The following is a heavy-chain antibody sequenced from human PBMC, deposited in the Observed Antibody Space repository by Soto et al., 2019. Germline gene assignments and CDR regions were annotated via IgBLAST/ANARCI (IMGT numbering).Heavy chain of an antibody. CDR1: GYTFTSYD. V-gene: IGHV1-8*01. Sequence: QVQLVQSGAEVKKPGASVKVSCKASGYTFTSYDINWVRQATGQGLEWMGWMNPNSGNTGYAQKFQGRVTMTRNPSISTAYMELSSLRSEDTAVYYCARAGMVRGVKYNWFDPWGQGTLVTVSS. J-gene: IGHJ5*02. CDR3: ARAGMVRGVKYNWFDP. D-gene: IGHD3-10*01. CDR2: MNPNSGNT.